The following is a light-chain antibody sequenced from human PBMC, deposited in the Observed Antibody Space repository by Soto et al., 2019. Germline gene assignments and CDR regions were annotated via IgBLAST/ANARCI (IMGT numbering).Light chain of an antibody. CDR1: QSINNW. J-gene: IGKJ2*01. V-gene: IGKV1-5*03. CDR2: EAS. CDR3: QQYDSDSST. Sequence: DIQMTQSPSTLSASAGDRVTITCRASQSINNWLAWYQQEPGKAPKLLIYEASSLLSGVPSRFSGSGSGTECTLTISSLQPDDFADYYCQQYDSDSSTFGQGTKLDI.